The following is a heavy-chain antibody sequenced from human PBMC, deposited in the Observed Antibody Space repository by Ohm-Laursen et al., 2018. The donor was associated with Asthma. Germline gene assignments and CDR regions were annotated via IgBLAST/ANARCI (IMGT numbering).Heavy chain of an antibody. J-gene: IGHJ4*02. D-gene: IGHD3-3*01. Sequence: SLRLSCAASGFSFRSYAMHWVRQAPGKGLEWLAVISYDSSLKYYADSVNGRFTVSSDDSKNTLYLQMNSLRPDDTAVYYCARDVMEWYLPAFDFWGQGTLVTVSS. V-gene: IGHV3-30-3*01. CDR3: ARDVMEWYLPAFDF. CDR2: ISYDSSLK. CDR1: GFSFRSYA.